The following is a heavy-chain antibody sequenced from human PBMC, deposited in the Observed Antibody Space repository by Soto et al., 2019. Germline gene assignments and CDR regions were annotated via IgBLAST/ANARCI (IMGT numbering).Heavy chain of an antibody. CDR1: GFTFSSYA. V-gene: IGHV3-23*01. D-gene: IGHD2-2*01. Sequence: PGGSLRLSCAASGFTFSSYAMSWVRQAPGKGLEWVSAISGSGGSTYYADSVKGRFTISRDNSKNTLYLQMNSLRAEDTAVFYCEKDSCSSTGCYVDYWGQGTLVTVSS. CDR2: ISGSGGST. J-gene: IGHJ4*02. CDR3: EKDSCSSTGCYVDY.